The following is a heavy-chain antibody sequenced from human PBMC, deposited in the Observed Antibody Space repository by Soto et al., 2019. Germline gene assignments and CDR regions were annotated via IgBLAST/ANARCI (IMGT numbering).Heavy chain of an antibody. J-gene: IGHJ4*02. V-gene: IGHV3-74*01. CDR2: MNSDGSNT. D-gene: IGHD1-26*01. Sequence: GSLRLSCAASGFTFRNYWMHWVRQAPGKGLVWISRMNSDGSNTVYADAVKGRFTISRDNAKNTLYLQMNSLRVEDTAVYYCAQSNGGVTNGPTTCWGQGT. CDR3: AQSNGGVTNGPTTC. CDR1: GFTFRNYW.